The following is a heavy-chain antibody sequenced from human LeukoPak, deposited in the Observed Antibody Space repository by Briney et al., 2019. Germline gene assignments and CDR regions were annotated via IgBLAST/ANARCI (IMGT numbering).Heavy chain of an antibody. CDR3: ARDTTVTTRSPGY. Sequence: GASVKVSCKASGYTFTCYYMHWVRQAPGQGLEWMGWINPNSGGTNYAQKFQGRVTMTRDTSISTAYMELSRLRSDDTAVYYCARDTTVTTRSPGYWGQGTLVTVSS. CDR2: INPNSGGT. V-gene: IGHV1-2*02. CDR1: GYTFTCYY. J-gene: IGHJ4*02. D-gene: IGHD4-17*01.